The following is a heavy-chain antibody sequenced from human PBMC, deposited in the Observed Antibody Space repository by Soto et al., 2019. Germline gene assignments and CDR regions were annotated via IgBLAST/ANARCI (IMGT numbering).Heavy chain of an antibody. Sequence: SETLSLTCSVSGGSISSYYWSWIRQPPGKGLEWIGYIYYSGSTNYNPSLKSRVTISVDTSKNQFSLKLSSVTAADTAVYYCARVSITMVRGLKNYYYYYMDVWGKGTKVTVSS. CDR1: GGSISSYY. J-gene: IGHJ6*03. CDR2: IYYSGST. D-gene: IGHD3-10*01. V-gene: IGHV4-59*01. CDR3: ARVSITMVRGLKNYYYYYMDV.